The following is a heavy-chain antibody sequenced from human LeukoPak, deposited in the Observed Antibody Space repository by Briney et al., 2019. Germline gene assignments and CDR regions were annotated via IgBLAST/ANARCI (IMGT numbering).Heavy chain of an antibody. CDR1: GYTFSSYG. V-gene: IGHV1-18*01. D-gene: IGHD3-10*01. Sequence: ASVKVSCKASGYTFSSYGLSWVRQAPGQGLEWMGWISVYNGDTKYAQKFQDRVTMTRDTSTNTAYMELRSLRSDDTAVYYCARDDYRVRGNFDYWGQGTLVTVSS. CDR2: ISVYNGDT. J-gene: IGHJ4*02. CDR3: ARDDYRVRGNFDY.